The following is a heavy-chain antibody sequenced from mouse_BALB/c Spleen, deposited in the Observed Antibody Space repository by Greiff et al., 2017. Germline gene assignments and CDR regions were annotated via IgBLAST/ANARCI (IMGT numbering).Heavy chain of an antibody. CDR1: GFSLTGYG. CDR3: AREGTTAPHYYAMDY. D-gene: IGHD1-2*01. J-gene: IGHJ4*01. V-gene: IGHV2-6-7*01. Sequence: VMLVESGPGLVAPSQSLSITCTVSGFSLTGYGVNWVRQPPGKGLEWLGMIWGDGSTNYNSALMSRLSISKDNSKSQVFLKMNSLQTDDTAMYYCAREGTTAPHYYAMDYWGQGTSVTVSS. CDR2: IWGDGST.